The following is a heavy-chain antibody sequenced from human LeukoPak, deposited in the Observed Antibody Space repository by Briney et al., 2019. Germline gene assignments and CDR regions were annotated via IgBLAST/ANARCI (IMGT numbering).Heavy chain of an antibody. CDR1: GFAFSSYA. J-gene: IGHJ4*02. Sequence: GWSLRLSCAASGFAFSSYAMSWVRQAPGKGLEWVSTISGSGGVTYYPDSVRGRFTISRDNSKNTLHLQMDSLRAEDTAIYYCAKWPEGATPKFHYWGQGTLVTVSS. V-gene: IGHV3-23*01. CDR2: ISGSGGVT. CDR3: AKWPEGATPKFHY. D-gene: IGHD1-26*01.